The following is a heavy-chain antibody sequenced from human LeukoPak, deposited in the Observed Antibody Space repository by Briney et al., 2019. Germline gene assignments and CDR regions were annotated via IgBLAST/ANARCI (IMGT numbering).Heavy chain of an antibody. V-gene: IGHV1-2*02. J-gene: IGHJ4*02. CDR1: GYTFTGYY. CDR2: INPNSGGT. D-gene: IGHD4-17*01. Sequence: ASVKVSCKASGYTFTGYYMHWVRQAPGQGLEWIGWINPNSGGTNYAQKFQGRVTMTRDTSISTAYMELSRLRSDDTAVYYCARDRLDYGDYFYDYWGQGTLVTVSS. CDR3: ARDRLDYGDYFYDY.